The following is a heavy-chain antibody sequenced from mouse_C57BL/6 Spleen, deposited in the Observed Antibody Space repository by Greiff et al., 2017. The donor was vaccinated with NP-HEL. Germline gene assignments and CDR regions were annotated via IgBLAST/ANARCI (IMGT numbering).Heavy chain of an antibody. V-gene: IGHV7-1*01. D-gene: IGHD2-3*01. J-gene: IGHJ2*01. CDR3: ARDGGDGLDY. CDR2: SRNKANDYTT. CDR1: GFTFSDFY. Sequence: EVKLVESGGGLVQSGRSLRLSCATSGFTFSDFYMEWVRQAPGKGLEWIAASRNKANDYTTEYSASVKGRFIVSRDTSQSILYLQMNALRAEDTAIYYCARDGGDGLDYWGQGTTLTVSS.